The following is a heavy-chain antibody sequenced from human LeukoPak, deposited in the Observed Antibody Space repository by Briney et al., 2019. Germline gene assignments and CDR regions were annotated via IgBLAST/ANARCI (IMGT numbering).Heavy chain of an antibody. Sequence: PSETLSLTCAVYGGSFSGYYWSWIRQPPRKGLEWIGEINHSGSTNYNPSLKSRVTISVDTSKNQFSLKLSSVTAADTAVYYCARGEENYYYYYGMDVWGQGTTVTVSS. J-gene: IGHJ6*02. CDR3: ARGEENYYYYYGMDV. CDR1: GGSFSGYY. V-gene: IGHV4-34*01. CDR2: INHSGST.